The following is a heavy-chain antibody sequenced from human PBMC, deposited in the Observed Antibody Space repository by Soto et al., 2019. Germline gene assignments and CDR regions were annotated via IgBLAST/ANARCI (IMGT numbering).Heavy chain of an antibody. J-gene: IGHJ3*02. Sequence: GGSLRLSCAASGFTFSSYAMSWVRQAPGKGLEWVSAISGSGGSTYYADSVKGRFTISRDNSKNTLYLQMNSLRAEDTAVYYCAKDRGYCDSSSCYLGHSFDIWGQGTTVTV. V-gene: IGHV3-23*01. CDR1: GFTFSSYA. CDR3: AKDRGYCDSSSCYLGHSFDI. CDR2: ISGSGGST. D-gene: IGHD2-2*01.